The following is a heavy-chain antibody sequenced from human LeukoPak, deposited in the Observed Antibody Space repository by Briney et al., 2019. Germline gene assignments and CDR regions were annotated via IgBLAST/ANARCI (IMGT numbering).Heavy chain of an antibody. J-gene: IGHJ6*03. Sequence: PGGSLRLSCAASGFSFSSYGMHWVRQAPGKGLEWVSYISSSGSTIYYADSVKGRFTISRDNAKNSLYLQMNSLRAEDTAVYYCARGNYDFWSGLISPVAGGGFHYYYYMDVWGKGTTVTVSS. CDR3: ARGNYDFWSGLISPVAGGGFHYYYYMDV. D-gene: IGHD3-3*01. CDR1: GFSFSSYG. CDR2: ISSSGSTI. V-gene: IGHV3-48*04.